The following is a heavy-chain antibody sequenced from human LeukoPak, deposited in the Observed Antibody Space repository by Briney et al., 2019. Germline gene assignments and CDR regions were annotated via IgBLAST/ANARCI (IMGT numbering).Heavy chain of an antibody. CDR3: AKDHYGDQNY. Sequence: GGSLRLSCAASGFTISSYGMHWVRQAPGQGLESVAVISYDGSNKYYADSVKGRFTISRDNSKNTLYLQMNSLRAEDTAVYYCAKDHYGDQNYWGQGTLVTVSS. CDR2: ISYDGSNK. J-gene: IGHJ4*02. D-gene: IGHD4-17*01. CDR1: GFTISSYG. V-gene: IGHV3-30*18.